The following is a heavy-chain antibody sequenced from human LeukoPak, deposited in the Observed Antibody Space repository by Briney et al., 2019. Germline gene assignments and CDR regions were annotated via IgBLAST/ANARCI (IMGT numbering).Heavy chain of an antibody. CDR2: IVVGSGYT. CDR1: RFTFSSPT. J-gene: IGHJ3*02. Sequence: SVKVSCKASRFTFSSPTVQWVRQARGQRLEWIGWIVVGSGYTNYAQKFQERVTFTGDMSTGTVYMELSSLRSEDTPVYYCARAVYYYDSSGYRESSFDIWGQGTVVTVSP. D-gene: IGHD3-22*01. CDR3: ARAVYYYDSSGYRESSFDI. V-gene: IGHV1-58*01.